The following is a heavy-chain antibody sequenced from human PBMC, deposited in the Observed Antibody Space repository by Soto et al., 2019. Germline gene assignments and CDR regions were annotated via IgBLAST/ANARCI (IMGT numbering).Heavy chain of an antibody. J-gene: IGHJ4*02. V-gene: IGHV4-31*03. CDR1: TASIPSSGYY. Sequence: QVQLPESGPRLVEASQTLSLTCTVSTASIPSSGYYWSWVRQPPGKRLEWIGSIYHSGSTFYSPSLQSRLTMSVDTSKNQFSLTLRSVTAADTAVYHCARMSGTYYVPDYWGQGTLVIVSS. D-gene: IGHD1-26*01. CDR3: ARMSGTYYVPDY. CDR2: IYHSGST.